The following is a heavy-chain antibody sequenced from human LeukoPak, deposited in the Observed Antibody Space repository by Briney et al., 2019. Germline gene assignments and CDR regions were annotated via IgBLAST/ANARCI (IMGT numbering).Heavy chain of an antibody. Sequence: GGSLRLSCAASGFTFSNVWMSWVRQVPGKGLEWVSAISGSGGSTSYADSVKGRFTISRDNSKNTLYLQMKSLTAEDTAVYYCAKMSWDSSSRGPWGQGTLVTVSS. D-gene: IGHD6-13*01. CDR2: ISGSGGST. V-gene: IGHV3-23*01. CDR3: AKMSWDSSSRGP. CDR1: GFTFSNVW. J-gene: IGHJ5*02.